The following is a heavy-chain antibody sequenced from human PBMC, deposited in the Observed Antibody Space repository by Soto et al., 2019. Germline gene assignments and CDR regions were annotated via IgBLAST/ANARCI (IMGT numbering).Heavy chain of an antibody. J-gene: IGHJ4*02. Sequence: ASVKVSCKASGYTFTSYDINWVRQATGQGLEWMGWMNPNSGNTGYAQKFQGRVTVTRNTSISTAYMELSSLRSEDTAVYYCARGFKTWGSGSYSPDYWGQGTQVTVPS. CDR2: MNPNSGNT. CDR3: ARGFKTWGSGSYSPDY. D-gene: IGHD3-10*01. CDR1: GYTFTSYD. V-gene: IGHV1-8*01.